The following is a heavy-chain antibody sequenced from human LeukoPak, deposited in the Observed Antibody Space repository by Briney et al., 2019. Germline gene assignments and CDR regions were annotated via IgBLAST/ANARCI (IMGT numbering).Heavy chain of an antibody. D-gene: IGHD3-22*01. CDR2: ISSSGSTI. CDR1: GFTFSDYY. CDR3: ARDKYYDSSGYYLLTYYFDY. J-gene: IGHJ4*02. V-gene: IGHV3-11*01. Sequence: GGSLRLSCAASGFTFSDYYMSWIRQAPGKGLEWVSYISSSGSTIYYADSVKGRFTISRDNAKNSLYLQMNSLRAEDTAVYYCARDKYYDSSGYYLLTYYFDYWGQGTLVTVSS.